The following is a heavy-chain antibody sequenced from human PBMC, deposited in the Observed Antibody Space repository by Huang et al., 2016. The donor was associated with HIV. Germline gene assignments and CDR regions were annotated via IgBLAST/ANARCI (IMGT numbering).Heavy chain of an antibody. CDR2: RNPKRGDK. J-gene: IGHJ3*02. D-gene: IGHD1-26*01. CDR3: ATPRVGWAEDAFDI. V-gene: IGHV1-8*01. Sequence: QVQLEQSGAEVKKPGASARVSCKASGYTFTDYGVHWVRQASGQGLEWMGWRNPKRGDKGYAQKFQARVTLTRDTSISTAYMELSSLTSDDTAVYYCATPRVGWAEDAFDIWGQGTMIIVSS. CDR1: GYTFTDYG.